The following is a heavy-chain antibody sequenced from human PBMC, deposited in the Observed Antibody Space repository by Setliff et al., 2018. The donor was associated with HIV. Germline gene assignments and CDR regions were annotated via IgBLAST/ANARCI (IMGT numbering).Heavy chain of an antibody. Sequence: ASVNVSCKASGYTFTGYYMHWVRQAPGQGLEWMGWINPNSGGTNYAQKFQGRVTMTRDTSISTAYMELSRLRSDDTAVYYCARDLDIVVVVAATEYGMDVWGQGTTVTVSS. CDR1: GYTFTGYY. CDR2: INPNSGGT. D-gene: IGHD2-15*01. J-gene: IGHJ6*02. V-gene: IGHV1-2*02. CDR3: ARDLDIVVVVAATEYGMDV.